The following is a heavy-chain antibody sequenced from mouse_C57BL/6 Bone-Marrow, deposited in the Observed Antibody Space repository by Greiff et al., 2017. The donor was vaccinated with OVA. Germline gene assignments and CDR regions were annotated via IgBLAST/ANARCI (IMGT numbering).Heavy chain of an antibody. CDR3: ARGPTVVATDYFDY. CDR2: INPNNGGT. J-gene: IGHJ2*01. V-gene: IGHV1-26*01. D-gene: IGHD1-1*01. Sequence: EVQLQQSGPELVKPGASVKISCKASGYKFTDYYMNWVKQSHGKSLEWIGDINPNNGGTSYNQKFKGKATLTVDKSSSTAYMELRSLTSEDSAVYYCARGPTVVATDYFDYWGQGTTLTVSS. CDR1: GYKFTDYY.